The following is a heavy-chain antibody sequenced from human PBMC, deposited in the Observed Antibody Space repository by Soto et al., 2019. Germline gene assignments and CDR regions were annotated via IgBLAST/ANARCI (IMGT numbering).Heavy chain of an antibody. V-gene: IGHV1-2*02. CDR1: GYSFSEFR. Sequence: QVQLVQSGAGVKKPGASVRVSCKTSGYSFSEFRMHWVRQAPGQGVEWMGWVNHINGNTNYAQDFQGRVTMTRHASTKTVYMELSSLTSDDTSTVYCARENWHFDYWGQGTLITVSS. J-gene: IGHJ4*02. CDR3: ARENWHFDY. CDR2: VNHINGNT.